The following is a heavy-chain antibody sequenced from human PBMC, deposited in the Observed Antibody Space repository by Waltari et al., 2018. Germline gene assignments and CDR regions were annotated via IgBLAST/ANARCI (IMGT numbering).Heavy chain of an antibody. CDR3: ARGGGTMVRGVRAENWFDP. CDR2: IIPILGIA. Sequence: QVQLVQSGAEVKKPGSSVKVSCKASGGTFSSYTLSWVRQAPGQGLEWMGRIIPILGIANYAQKFQGRVTITADKSTSTAYMELSSLRSEDTAVYYCARGGGTMVRGVRAENWFDPWGQGTLVTVSS. J-gene: IGHJ5*02. D-gene: IGHD3-10*01. CDR1: GGTFSSYT. V-gene: IGHV1-69*02.